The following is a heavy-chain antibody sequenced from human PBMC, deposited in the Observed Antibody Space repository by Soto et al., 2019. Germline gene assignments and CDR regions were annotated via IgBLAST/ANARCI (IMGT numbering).Heavy chain of an antibody. CDR1: GLTFNNYG. J-gene: IGHJ5*02. CDR2: LSYDGSNT. V-gene: IGHV3-30*18. CDR3: AKDYLQQLVRGWFDP. Sequence: QVQLVESGGGVVQPGRSLRLSCAASGLTFNNYGMHWVRQAPGKGLEWVAVLSYDGSNTYYADSVKGRFTISRDGSKNTLYLQMNSLKTEDTAVYYCAKDYLQQLVRGWFDPWGQGTLVTVSS. D-gene: IGHD6-13*01.